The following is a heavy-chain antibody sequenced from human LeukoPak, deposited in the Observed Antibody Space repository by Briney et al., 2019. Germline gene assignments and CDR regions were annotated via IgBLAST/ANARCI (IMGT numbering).Heavy chain of an antibody. CDR1: GYSISSSYY. J-gene: IGHJ2*01. CDR2: IYYSGST. Sequence: PSETLSLACTVSGYSISSSYYWSWIRQPPGKGLEWIGYIYYSGSTNYNPSLKSRVTISVDTSKNQFSLKLSSVTAADTAVYYCAREDIWFGEYATHWYFDLWGRGTLVTVSS. V-gene: IGHV4-61*01. D-gene: IGHD3-10*01. CDR3: AREDIWFGEYATHWYFDL.